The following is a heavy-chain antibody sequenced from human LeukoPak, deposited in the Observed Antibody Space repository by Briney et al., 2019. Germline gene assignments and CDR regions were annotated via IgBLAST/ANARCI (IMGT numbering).Heavy chain of an antibody. CDR3: ARFGSGRQFFYFDF. CDR2: INQDGSET. J-gene: IGHJ4*02. D-gene: IGHD3-10*01. Sequence: GGSLRLSCAVSGFSFLGYWVTWVRQAPGKGLEWVANINQDGSETYYVDSVKGRFTISRANPKNSLYLQMSSLRAEDTALYYCARFGSGRQFFYFDFWGQGALVTVSS. V-gene: IGHV3-7*01. CDR1: GFSFLGYW.